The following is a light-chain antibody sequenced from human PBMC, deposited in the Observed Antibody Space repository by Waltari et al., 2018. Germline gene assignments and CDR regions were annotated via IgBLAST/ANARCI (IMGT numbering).Light chain of an antibody. J-gene: IGLJ3*02. CDR2: SNN. CDR1: SSTIGTNT. CDR3: AAWDDSLNGPV. V-gene: IGLV1-44*01. Sequence: QSVLTQPPSASGTPGQWVTISCSGSSSTIGTNTVNWYQQLPGTAPKLLIYSNNQRPSGVPDRLSGSKSGTSASLAISGLQSEDEADYYCAAWDDSLNGPVFGGGTKLTVL.